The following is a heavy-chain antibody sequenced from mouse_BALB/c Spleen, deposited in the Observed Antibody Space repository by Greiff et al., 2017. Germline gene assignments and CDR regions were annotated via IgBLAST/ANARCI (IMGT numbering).Heavy chain of an antibody. CDR1: GYSITSDYA. V-gene: IGHV3-2*02. CDR3: ARGGYYGYFDV. Sequence: EVKLQESGPGLVKPSQSLSLTCTVTGYSITSDYAWNWIRQFPGNKLEWMGSISYSGSTSYNPSLKSRISITRDTSKNQFFLQLNSVTTEDTATYYCARGGYYGYFDVWGAGTTVTVSS. CDR2: ISYSGST. D-gene: IGHD2-2*01. J-gene: IGHJ1*01.